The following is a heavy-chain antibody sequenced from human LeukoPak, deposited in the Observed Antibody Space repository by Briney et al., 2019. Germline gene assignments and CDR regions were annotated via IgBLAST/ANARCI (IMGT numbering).Heavy chain of an antibody. Sequence: GGSLRLSCAASGFTFSIYEMNWVRQAPEKGLERVSYIRSSVSTRYYADSVKSRFTTSRDKAKNSHYLHMNTVRAEDTPVYNSARQVGYSYGYGESSDWGQGALVTVSS. J-gene: IGHJ4*02. CDR2: IRSSVSTR. CDR1: GFTFSIYE. V-gene: IGHV3-48*03. CDR3: ARQVGYSYGYGESSD. D-gene: IGHD5-18*01.